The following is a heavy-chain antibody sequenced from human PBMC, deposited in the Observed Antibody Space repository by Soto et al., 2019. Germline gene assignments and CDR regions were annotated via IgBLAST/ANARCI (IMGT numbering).Heavy chain of an antibody. Sequence: GGSLRLSCAASGFTFSSYGMHWVRQAPGKGLEWVAVISYDGSNKYYADSVKGRFTISRDNSKNTLYLQMNSLGAEDTAVYYCAKGSPYYDSSGYLPIDYWGQGTLVTVSS. J-gene: IGHJ4*02. V-gene: IGHV3-30*18. D-gene: IGHD3-22*01. CDR1: GFTFSSYG. CDR2: ISYDGSNK. CDR3: AKGSPYYDSSGYLPIDY.